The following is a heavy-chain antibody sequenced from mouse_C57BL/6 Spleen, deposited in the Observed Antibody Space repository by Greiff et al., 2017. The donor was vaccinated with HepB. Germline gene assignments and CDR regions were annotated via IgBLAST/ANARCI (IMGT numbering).Heavy chain of an antibody. D-gene: IGHD1-1*01. CDR1: GYTFTSYW. J-gene: IGHJ2*01. CDR3: ARQEVLSSTVVGDY. CDR2: IDPSDSYT. Sequence: QVQLQQPGAELVRPGTSVKLSCKASGYTFTSYWMHWVKQRPGQGLEWIGVIDPSDSYTNYNQKFKGKATLTVDTSTSTAYMQLSSLTSEDSAVYYWARQEVLSSTVVGDYWGQGTTLTVSS. V-gene: IGHV1-59*01.